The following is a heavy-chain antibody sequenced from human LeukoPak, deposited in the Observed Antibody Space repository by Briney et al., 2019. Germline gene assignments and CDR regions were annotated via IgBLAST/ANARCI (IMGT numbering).Heavy chain of an antibody. CDR1: GFTFDDYA. Sequence: LSGRSLRLSCAASGFTFDDYAMHWVRQAPGKGLEWVSGISWNSGSIGYADSVKGRFTISRDNAKNSLYLQMNSLRAEDTAVYYCARATLGYSSGWYDNWGQGTLVTVSS. CDR2: ISWNSGSI. V-gene: IGHV3-9*01. J-gene: IGHJ5*02. CDR3: ARATLGYSSGWYDN. D-gene: IGHD6-19*01.